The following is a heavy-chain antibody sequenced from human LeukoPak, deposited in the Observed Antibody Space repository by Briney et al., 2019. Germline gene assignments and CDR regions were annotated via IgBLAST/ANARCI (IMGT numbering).Heavy chain of an antibody. D-gene: IGHD5-18*01. Sequence: GGSLRLSCAASGFTVSSNYMSWVRQAPGKGLEWVLVIYSGGSTYYADSVKGRFTISRDNSKNTLYLQMNSLRAEDTAVYYCARGVSYGSYYYYCMDVWGKGTTVTVSS. CDR3: ARGVSYGSYYYYCMDV. CDR2: IYSGGST. V-gene: IGHV3-53*01. CDR1: GFTVSSNY. J-gene: IGHJ6*03.